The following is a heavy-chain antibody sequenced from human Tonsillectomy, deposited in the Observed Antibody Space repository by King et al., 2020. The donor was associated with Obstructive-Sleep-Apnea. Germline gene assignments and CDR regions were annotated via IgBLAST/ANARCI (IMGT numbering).Heavy chain of an antibody. D-gene: IGHD3-22*01. CDR1: GYTFTSYD. Sequence: QLVESGAEVKKPGASVKVSCKASGYTFTSYDINWVRQATGQGLEWMGWMNPNSGNTGYAQKFQGRVTMTRNTSISTAYMELSSLRSEDTAVYYCARVNRGYYDSSGYYRWFDPWGQGTLVTVSS. V-gene: IGHV1-8*01. CDR3: ARVNRGYYDSSGYYRWFDP. J-gene: IGHJ5*02. CDR2: MNPNSGNT.